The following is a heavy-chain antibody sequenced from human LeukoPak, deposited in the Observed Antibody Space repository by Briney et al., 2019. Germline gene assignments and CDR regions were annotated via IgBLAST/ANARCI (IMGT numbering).Heavy chain of an antibody. CDR1: GYTFTGYY. CDR3: ATAIFYGMDV. J-gene: IGHJ6*02. Sequence: RASVTVSCKASGYTFTGYYMHWVRQAPGKGLEWMGGFDPEDGETIYAQKFQGRVTVTEDTSTDTAYMELSSLRSEDTAVYYCATAIFYGMDVWGQGTTVTVSS. CDR2: FDPEDGET. D-gene: IGHD3-3*01. V-gene: IGHV1-24*01.